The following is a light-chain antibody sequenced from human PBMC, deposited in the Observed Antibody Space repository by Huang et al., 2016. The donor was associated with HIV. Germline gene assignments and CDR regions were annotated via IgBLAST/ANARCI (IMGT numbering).Light chain of an antibody. CDR1: PSLLKGSNNKNY. V-gene: IGKV4-1*01. CDR3: HQYYTTLRT. CDR2: WAS. Sequence: DIVMTQSPDSLVVSLGERATINCKSSPSLLKGSNNKNYLAWYQQKAGQPPKLLIYWASTRGSGVPDRFRGSGSGTDFTLTISSLQAEDVAVYYCHQYYTTLRTFGQGTKVEV. J-gene: IGKJ1*01.